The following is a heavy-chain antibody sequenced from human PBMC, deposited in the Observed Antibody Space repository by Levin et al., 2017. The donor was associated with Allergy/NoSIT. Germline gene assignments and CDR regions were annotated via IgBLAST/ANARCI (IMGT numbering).Heavy chain of an antibody. D-gene: IGHD2-2*01. CDR2: IGTAGDT. CDR3: ARGVGSTSWNYYYYYMDV. V-gene: IGHV3-13*04. J-gene: IGHJ6*03. CDR1: GFTFSSYD. Sequence: GESLKISCAASGFTFSSYDMHWVRQATGKGLEWVSAIGTAGDTYYPGSVKGRFTISRENAKNSLYLQMNSLRAGDTAVYYCARGVGSTSWNYYYYYMDVWGKGTTVTVSS.